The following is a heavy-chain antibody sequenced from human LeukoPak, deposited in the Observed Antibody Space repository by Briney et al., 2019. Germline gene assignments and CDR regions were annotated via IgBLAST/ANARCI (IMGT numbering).Heavy chain of an antibody. CDR3: AGGESSSWYFAWFDP. D-gene: IGHD6-13*01. CDR2: IYYSGST. J-gene: IGHJ5*02. CDR1: GGSISSYY. Sequence: SETLSLTCTVSGGSISSYYWSWIRQPPGKGLEWIGYIYYSGSTNYNPSLKSRVTISVDTSKNQFSLKLSSVTAADTAVYYCAGGESSSWYFAWFDPWGQGTPVTVSS. V-gene: IGHV4-59*01.